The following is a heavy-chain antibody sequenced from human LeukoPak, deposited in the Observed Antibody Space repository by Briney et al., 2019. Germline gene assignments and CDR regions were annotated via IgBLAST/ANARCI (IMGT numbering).Heavy chain of an antibody. J-gene: IGHJ4*02. CDR3: ARNSNGMSN. CDR1: GFTFTNYG. CDR2: INSDGRST. V-gene: IGHV3-74*01. Sequence: LGGSLRLSCVASGFTFTNYGMMWVRQAPGKGLVWVSYINSDGRSTTYADSVKGRFTISRDNAKNTLYLQMSSLRAEDTAMYYCARNSNGMSNWGQGTLVIVSS. D-gene: IGHD2-8*01.